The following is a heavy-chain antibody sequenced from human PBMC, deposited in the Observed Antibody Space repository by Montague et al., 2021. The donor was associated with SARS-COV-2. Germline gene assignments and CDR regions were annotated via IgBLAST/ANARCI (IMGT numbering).Heavy chain of an antibody. CDR3: ARRVHAACGSGAIDY. Sequence: SETLSLTCTVSGDSVTSSYYYWVWLRPPPGRGLVWIGFFYNDRSIYYNPSCKIRVTISVYTSKTQFCLKLSSVTAADTALYSCARRVHAACGSGAIDYWGQGTLVTVSS. V-gene: IGHV4-39*01. CDR2: FYNDRSI. D-gene: IGHD6-19*01. CDR1: GDSVTSSYYY. J-gene: IGHJ4*02.